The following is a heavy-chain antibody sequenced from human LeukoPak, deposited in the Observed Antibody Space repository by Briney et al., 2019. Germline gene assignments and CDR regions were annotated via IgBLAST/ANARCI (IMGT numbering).Heavy chain of an antibody. CDR3: ARRSAYYYGSGSYYNTYNWFDP. CDR2: INHSGST. V-gene: IGHV4-34*01. D-gene: IGHD3-10*01. CDR1: GGSFSGYY. J-gene: IGHJ5*02. Sequence: PSETLSLTCAVYGGSFSGYYWSWIRQPPRKGLEWNGEINHSGSTNSNPSLKSRVTISVDTSKNQFSLKLSSVTAADTAVYYCARRSAYYYGSGSYYNTYNWFDPWGQGTLVTVSS.